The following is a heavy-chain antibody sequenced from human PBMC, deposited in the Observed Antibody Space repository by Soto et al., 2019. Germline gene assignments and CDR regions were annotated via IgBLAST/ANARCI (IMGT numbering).Heavy chain of an antibody. D-gene: IGHD2-2*01. Sequence: EVQLVESGGGLVQPGGSLRLSCEASGFTFSSYWMGWVRQAPGKGLEWVANIKHDGSDKYYLGSVKGRFTISRDNAKNSLYLQMNSLRDEDTAVYACAREVPAAPSRGPYYYGMDVWGHGTTVTVSS. CDR3: AREVPAAPSRGPYYYGMDV. J-gene: IGHJ6*02. V-gene: IGHV3-7*01. CDR1: GFTFSSYW. CDR2: IKHDGSDK.